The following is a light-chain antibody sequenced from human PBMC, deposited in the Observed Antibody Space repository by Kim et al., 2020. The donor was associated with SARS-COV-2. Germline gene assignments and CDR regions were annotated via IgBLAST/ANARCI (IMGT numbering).Light chain of an antibody. CDR1: QSLLHSNGYNY. CDR2: LGS. Sequence: EPASISCRSSQSLLHSNGYNYLDWYFQKPGQSPQLLIYLGSNRASGVPDRFSGSGSGTDFTLKISRVEAADVGVYYCMQGLQIPGSFGQGTKLEIK. V-gene: IGKV2-28*01. CDR3: MQGLQIPGS. J-gene: IGKJ2*03.